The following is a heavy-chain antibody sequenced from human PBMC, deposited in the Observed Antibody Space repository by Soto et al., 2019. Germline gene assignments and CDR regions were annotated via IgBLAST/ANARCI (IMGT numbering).Heavy chain of an antibody. D-gene: IGHD6-19*01. CDR3: ARAVAVPADFDY. J-gene: IGHJ4*02. CDR2: INAGNFNT. V-gene: IGHV1-3*01. Sequence: ASVKVSCKASGYTFTGYAMHWVRQAPVQILEWIGWINAGNFNTKYSQKFQGRFTITMYASAITADIELSSLRSEDTAVYYCARAVAVPADFDYWGQGTLVTVSS. CDR1: GYTFTGYA.